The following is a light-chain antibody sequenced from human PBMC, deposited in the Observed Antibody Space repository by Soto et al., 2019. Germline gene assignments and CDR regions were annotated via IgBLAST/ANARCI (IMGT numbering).Light chain of an antibody. CDR2: ASS. CDR1: QVISNY. J-gene: IGKJ1*01. CDR3: QQSYSTPHT. Sequence: DIQITQSPCAMSASVGERVTITFLASQVISNYLAWFQQKPGKAPKSLIYASSSLQSGVPSRFSGSGSGTDFTLTISSLQPEDFATYYCQQSYSTPHTFGQGTKVDIK. V-gene: IGKV1-39*01.